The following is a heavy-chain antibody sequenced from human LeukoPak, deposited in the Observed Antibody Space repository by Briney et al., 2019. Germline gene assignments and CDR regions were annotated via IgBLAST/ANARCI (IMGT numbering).Heavy chain of an antibody. CDR1: GFTFSGFW. V-gene: IGHV3-74*03. Sequence: PGGSLRLSCAASGFTFSGFWMHWVRQAPGKGLVWVSRIDGDGGSTTYADSVKGRFTISRDNARNTLHLQMISLRAEDTAVYYCARTMTGGFFEFWGQGTLVTVSS. CDR2: IDGDGGST. CDR3: ARTMTGGFFEF. J-gene: IGHJ4*02. D-gene: IGHD3-16*01.